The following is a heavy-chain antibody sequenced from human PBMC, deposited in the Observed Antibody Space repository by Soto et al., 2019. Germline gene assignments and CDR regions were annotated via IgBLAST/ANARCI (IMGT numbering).Heavy chain of an antibody. CDR3: ARDKLGDYYYFAMDV. CDR1: GGSVSSGGYY. J-gene: IGHJ6*02. V-gene: IGHV4-61*08. D-gene: IGHD6-6*01. Sequence: SETLSLTCTVSGGSVSSGGYYWSWIRQPPGKGLEWIGYISDSGSTNYNPPLKSRVTISVDTSKNQFSLKLSSVTAADTAVYYCARDKLGDYYYFAMDVWGQGTTVTVSS. CDR2: ISDSGST.